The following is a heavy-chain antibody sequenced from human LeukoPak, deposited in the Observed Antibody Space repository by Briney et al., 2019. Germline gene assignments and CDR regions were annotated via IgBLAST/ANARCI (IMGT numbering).Heavy chain of an antibody. D-gene: IGHD1-7*01. CDR1: GGSISSSSYY. CDR2: IYYSGST. J-gene: IGHJ6*03. CDR3: ATKLHITGTTGFYYYYMDV. Sequence: PSETLSLTCTVSGGSISSSSYYWGWIRQPPGKGLEWIGSIYYSGSTYYNPSLKSRVTISVDTSKNQFSLKLSSVTAADTAVYYCATKLHITGTTGFYYYYMDVWGKGTTVTVSS. V-gene: IGHV4-39*07.